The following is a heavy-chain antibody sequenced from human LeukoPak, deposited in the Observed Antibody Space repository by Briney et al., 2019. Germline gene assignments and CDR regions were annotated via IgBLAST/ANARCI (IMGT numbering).Heavy chain of an antibody. CDR2: IYYTGST. V-gene: IGHV4-59*02. CDR1: GGSVTSYY. CDR3: ARGPPPDFDY. J-gene: IGHJ4*02. Sequence: PSETLSLTCTVSGGSVTSYYWSWIRQPPGKGLEWIGYIYYTGSTNYNPSLKSRVTMSVDTSKNQFSLKLTSVTAADTAVYYCARGPPPDFDYWGQGTLVTVSS.